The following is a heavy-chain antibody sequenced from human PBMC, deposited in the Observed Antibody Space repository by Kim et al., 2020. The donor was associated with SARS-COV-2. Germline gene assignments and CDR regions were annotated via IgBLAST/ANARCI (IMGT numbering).Heavy chain of an antibody. CDR2: ISAYNGNT. CDR1: GYTFTSYG. D-gene: IGHD4-17*01. J-gene: IGHJ5*02. V-gene: IGHV1-18*04. CDR3: ARGTRTDYGDYLPWWFDT. Sequence: ASVKVSCKASGYTFTSYGISWERQAPGQGLEWMGWISAYNGNTNYAQKLQGRVTMTTDTSTRTAYMELRSLRSDDTAVYYCARGTRTDYGDYLPWWFDTLGQGTLVTVSS.